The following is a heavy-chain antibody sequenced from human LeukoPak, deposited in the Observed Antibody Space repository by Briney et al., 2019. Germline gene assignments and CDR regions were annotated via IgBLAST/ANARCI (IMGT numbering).Heavy chain of an antibody. CDR1: GYTFTSYG. J-gene: IGHJ4*02. Sequence: GASVKVSCKASGYTFTSYGISWVRQAPGQGLEWMGWINPNSGGTNYAQKFQGRVTMTRDTSISTAYMELSRLRSDDTAVYYCARGLNRWRSGTDFDYWGQGTLVTVSS. CDR2: INPNSGGT. CDR3: ARGLNRWRSGTDFDY. D-gene: IGHD3-10*01. V-gene: IGHV1-2*02.